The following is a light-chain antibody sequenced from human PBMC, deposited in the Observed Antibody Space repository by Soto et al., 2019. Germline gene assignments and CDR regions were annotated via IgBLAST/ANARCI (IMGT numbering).Light chain of an antibody. V-gene: IGKV1-33*01. Sequence: DIQMTQSPSSLSASVGDRVTITCQASQDISKYLNWYQQKPGKAPKLLIYDASNLKTGVPSRFSGNGSGTDFTFTISSLQPEDIATYYCQQYDNLPITFGQGTRLEIK. CDR3: QQYDNLPIT. CDR2: DAS. J-gene: IGKJ5*01. CDR1: QDISKY.